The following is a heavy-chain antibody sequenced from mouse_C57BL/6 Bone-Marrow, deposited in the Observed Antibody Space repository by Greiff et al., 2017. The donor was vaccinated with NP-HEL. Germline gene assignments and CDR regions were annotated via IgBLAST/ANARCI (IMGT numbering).Heavy chain of an antibody. CDR2: IYPRSGNT. CDR3: ARGDYGNYYAMDY. D-gene: IGHD2-1*01. J-gene: IGHJ4*01. CDR1: GYTFTSYG. Sequence: VKVVESGAELARPGASVKLSCKASGYTFTSYGISWVQQRTGQGLEWIGEIYPRSGNTYYNEKFKGKVTLSADKSSSTAYMELRSLTSEDSAVYFCARGDYGNYYAMDYWGQGTSVTVSS. V-gene: IGHV1-81*01.